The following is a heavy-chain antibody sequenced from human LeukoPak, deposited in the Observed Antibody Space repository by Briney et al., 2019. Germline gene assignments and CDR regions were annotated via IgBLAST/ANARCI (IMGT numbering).Heavy chain of an antibody. CDR2: IYSGGST. Sequence: GGSLRLSCAASGFTVSSNYMSWVRQAPGKGLEWVSVIYSGGSTYYADSVKGRFTISRDNSKSTLYIQMNSLRSEDTAVYYCARGELSLFDYWGQGTLVTVSS. J-gene: IGHJ4*02. V-gene: IGHV3-53*05. CDR1: GFTVSSNY. CDR3: ARGELSLFDY. D-gene: IGHD3-16*02.